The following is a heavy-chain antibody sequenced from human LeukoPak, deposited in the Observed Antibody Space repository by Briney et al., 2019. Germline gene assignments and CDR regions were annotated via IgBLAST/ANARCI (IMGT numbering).Heavy chain of an antibody. Sequence: QSGGSLRLSCAASGFTFSSYSMNWVRQAPGKGLEWVSYISSSSSTIYYADSVKGRFTISRDNAKNSLYLQMNSLRAEDTAVYYCANTFPNYGDYRGSDYWGQGTLVTVSS. CDR3: ANTFPNYGDYRGSDY. CDR2: ISSSSSTI. D-gene: IGHD4-17*01. CDR1: GFTFSSYS. V-gene: IGHV3-48*01. J-gene: IGHJ4*02.